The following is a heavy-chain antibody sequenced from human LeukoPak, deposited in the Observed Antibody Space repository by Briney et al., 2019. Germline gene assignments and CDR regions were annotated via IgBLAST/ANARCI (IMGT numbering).Heavy chain of an antibody. CDR3: ATDGYYDSSSGYFDY. CDR2: FDPEDGET. J-gene: IGHJ4*02. CDR1: GYTLTELS. D-gene: IGHD3-22*01. Sequence: GASVKVSCKVSGYTLTELSMHWVRQAPGKGLEWMGGFDPEDGETIYAQKFQGRVTMTEDTSTDTAYVELSSLRSEDTAVYYCATDGYYDSSSGYFDYWGQGTLVTVSS. V-gene: IGHV1-24*01.